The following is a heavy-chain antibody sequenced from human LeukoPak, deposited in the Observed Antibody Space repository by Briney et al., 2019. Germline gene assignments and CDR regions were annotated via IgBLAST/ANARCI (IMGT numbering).Heavy chain of an antibody. Sequence: PGGSLRLSCTASGFAFSGYNMNWVRQVPGKGLEWVSYIFISSSTIYYADSVKGRFTISRDNAKNSLYLQMNSLRAEDTAVYYCASSRLRAVQGDAFDIWGQGTMVTVSS. CDR3: ASSRLRAVQGDAFDI. J-gene: IGHJ3*02. D-gene: IGHD5-12*01. CDR2: IFISSSTI. V-gene: IGHV3-48*01. CDR1: GFAFSGYN.